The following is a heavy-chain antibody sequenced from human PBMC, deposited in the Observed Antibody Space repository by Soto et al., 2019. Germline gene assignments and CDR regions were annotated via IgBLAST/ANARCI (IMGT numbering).Heavy chain of an antibody. CDR3: ARDSRGWTIYGMDV. CDR2: ISSSSSTR. D-gene: IGHD6-19*01. V-gene: IGHV3-48*01. CDR1: GFTFSSYS. Sequence: EVQLVESGGGLVQPGGSLRLSCAASGFTFSSYSMNWVRQAPGKGLEWVSYISSSSSTRYYADSVKGRFTISRDNAKNSLYLQINSLRSEDTAVYYCARDSRGWTIYGMDVWGQGTTVTVAS. J-gene: IGHJ6*02.